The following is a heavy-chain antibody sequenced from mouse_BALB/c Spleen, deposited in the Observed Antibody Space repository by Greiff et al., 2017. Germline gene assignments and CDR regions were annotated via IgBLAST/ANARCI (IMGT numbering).Heavy chain of an antibody. CDR2: INSNGGST. D-gene: IGHD1-1*01. J-gene: IGHJ4*01. CDR3: ERHGGAFITTVVASYYYAMDY. V-gene: IGHV5-6-2*01. CDR1: GFTFSSYY. Sequence: DVMLVESGGGLVKLGGSLKLSCAASGFTFSSYYMSWVRQTPEKRLELVAAINSNGGSTYYPDTVKGRFTISRDNAKNTLYLQMSSLKSEDTALYCWERHGGAFITTVVASYYYAMDYWGQGTSAPVSS.